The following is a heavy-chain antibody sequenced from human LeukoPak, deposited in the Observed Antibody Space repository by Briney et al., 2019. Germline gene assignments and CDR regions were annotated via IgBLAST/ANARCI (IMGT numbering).Heavy chain of an antibody. CDR3: AKDIRRYYYGSGSYSGAFDI. J-gene: IGHJ3*02. Sequence: GGSLRLSCAASGFTFSSYAMSWVRQAPGKGLEWVSAISGSGGSTYYADSVKGRFTISRGNSKNTLYLQMNSLRAEDTAVYYCAKDIRRYYYGSGSYSGAFDIWGQGTMVTVSS. CDR1: GFTFSSYA. D-gene: IGHD3-10*01. V-gene: IGHV3-23*01. CDR2: ISGSGGST.